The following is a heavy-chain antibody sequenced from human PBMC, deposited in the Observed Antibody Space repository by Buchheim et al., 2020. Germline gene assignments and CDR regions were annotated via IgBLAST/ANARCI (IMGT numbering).Heavy chain of an antibody. CDR2: IIPILGIA. CDR3: ARGTQTGYSSGWYEVDY. Sequence: QVQLVQSGAEVKKPGSSVKVSCKASGGTFSSYTISWVRQAPGQGLEWMGRIIPILGIANYAQKFQGRVTITADKSTSTAYMELSSLRSDDTAVYYCARGTQTGYSSGWYEVDYWGQGTL. CDR1: GGTFSSYT. V-gene: IGHV1-69*02. J-gene: IGHJ4*02. D-gene: IGHD6-19*01.